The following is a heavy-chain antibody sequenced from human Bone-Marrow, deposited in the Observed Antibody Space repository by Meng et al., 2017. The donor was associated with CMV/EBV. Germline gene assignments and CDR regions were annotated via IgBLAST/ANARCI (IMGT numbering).Heavy chain of an antibody. CDR3: AKDRRIGLQRRYIAAAGIDY. V-gene: IGHV3-38-3*01. CDR1: GFTVSSNE. Sequence: GESLKISCAASGFTVSSNEMSGVRQAPGKGLEWVSPISGGSTYCADSRKGRFTISRDNSKNTLHLQMNSLRAEDTAVYYCAKDRRIGLQRRYIAAAGIDYWGQGTLVTVSS. J-gene: IGHJ4*02. D-gene: IGHD6-13*01. CDR2: ISGGST.